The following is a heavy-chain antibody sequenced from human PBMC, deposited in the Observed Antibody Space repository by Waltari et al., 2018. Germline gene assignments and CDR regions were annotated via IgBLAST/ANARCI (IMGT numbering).Heavy chain of an antibody. J-gene: IGHJ3*02. CDR1: GYSMRSGYY. CDR3: VAAKEYYYDGSGDDAFET. Sequence: QVQLQESGPGLAKSSETLSLTCDVSGYSMRSGYYWGWIRQPPRKGLEWIASIYQSGSAYYNPPLRSRVTISVDTSRNQFSLEMTSVTATDTATYYCVAAKEYYYDGSGDDAFETWGQGTLVTVSS. V-gene: IGHV4-38-2*01. CDR2: IYQSGSA. D-gene: IGHD3-22*01.